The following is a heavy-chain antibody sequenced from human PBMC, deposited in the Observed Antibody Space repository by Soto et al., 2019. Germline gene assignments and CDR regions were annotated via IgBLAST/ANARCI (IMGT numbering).Heavy chain of an antibody. CDR2: IIPIFGTA. J-gene: IGHJ5*02. Sequence: EASVKVSCKASGGTFSSYAISWVRQAPGQGLEWMGEIIPIFGTANYAQKFQGRVTITADESTSTAYMELSSLRSEDTAVYYCARDLADYGGNSGAHDPSAQGTL. CDR1: GGTFSSYA. V-gene: IGHV1-69*13. CDR3: ARDLADYGGNSGAHDP. D-gene: IGHD4-17*01.